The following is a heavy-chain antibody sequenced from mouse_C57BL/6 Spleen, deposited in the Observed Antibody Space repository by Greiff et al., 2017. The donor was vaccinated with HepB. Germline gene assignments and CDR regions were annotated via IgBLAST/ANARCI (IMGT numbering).Heavy chain of an antibody. J-gene: IGHJ3*01. V-gene: IGHV1-15*01. D-gene: IGHD2-3*01. CDR3: TGWFLFAY. CDR1: GYTFTDYE. CDR2: IDPETGGT. Sequence: VQLVESGAELVRPGASVTLSCKASGYTFTDYEMHWVKQTPVHGLEWIGAIDPETGGTAYNQKFKGKAILTADKSSSTAYMELRSLTSEDSAVYYGTGWFLFAYWGQGTLVTVSA.